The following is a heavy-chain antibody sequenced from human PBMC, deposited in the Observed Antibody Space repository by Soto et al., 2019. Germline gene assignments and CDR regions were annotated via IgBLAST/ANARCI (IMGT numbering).Heavy chain of an antibody. D-gene: IGHD3-10*01. CDR3: ATEMGASRGPFDN. J-gene: IGHJ4*02. CDR1: VFPFGANA. CDR2: LSNTGRRT. Sequence: PGGSLRLSCVISVFPFGANAMSWVRQAPGKGLEWVSGLSNTGRRTYYADSVKGRFTISRDNSDNTVYLQMNSLRVEDTAIYYCATEMGASRGPFDNWGQGTLVTVSS. V-gene: IGHV3-23*01.